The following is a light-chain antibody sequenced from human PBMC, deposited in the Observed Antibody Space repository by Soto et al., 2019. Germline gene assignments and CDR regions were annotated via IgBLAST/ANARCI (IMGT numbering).Light chain of an antibody. Sequence: MVWTQSPGTLSLSPGEGAARSCRASQSVSNNYLAWYQQKPGQAPRXLIYGTSNRATGIPARFSGSGSGTDFTLTISRLEPEDFAVYYCQQYGSSGTFGQGTKV. CDR1: QSVSNNY. CDR3: QQYGSSGT. CDR2: GTS. V-gene: IGKV3-20*01. J-gene: IGKJ1*01.